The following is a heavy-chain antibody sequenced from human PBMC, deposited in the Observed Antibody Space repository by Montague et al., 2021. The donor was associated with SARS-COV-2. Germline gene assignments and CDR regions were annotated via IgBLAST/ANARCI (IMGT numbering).Heavy chain of an antibody. V-gene: IGHV4-31*03. D-gene: IGHD3-10*01. Sequence: TLSLTCTVSGASISTGAYYWSWIRQHPEKGLEWIVYIYYSGTIYYTPSLKSRVTISLDTANNHSSLKLSSVTAADTAVYYCATASGSGSLGFHYWGQGTLVLVSS. CDR3: ATASGSGSLGFHY. J-gene: IGHJ4*02. CDR2: IYYSGTI. CDR1: GASISTGAYY.